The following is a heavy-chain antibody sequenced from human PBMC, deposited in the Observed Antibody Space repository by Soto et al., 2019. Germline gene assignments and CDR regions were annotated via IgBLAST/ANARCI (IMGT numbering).Heavy chain of an antibody. D-gene: IGHD2-2*01. V-gene: IGHV3-74*01. CDR2: INNDGSHT. CDR3: AREYCSGTSCRVLFDP. Sequence: PGGSLRLSCAASGFTLSSYWMHWVRQIPGKGPVWVSRINNDGSHTSYADSVKGRFTISRDNAKNMLYLQMNSLRAEDTAVYYCAREYCSGTSCRVLFDPWGQGTLVTVSS. J-gene: IGHJ5*02. CDR1: GFTLSSYW.